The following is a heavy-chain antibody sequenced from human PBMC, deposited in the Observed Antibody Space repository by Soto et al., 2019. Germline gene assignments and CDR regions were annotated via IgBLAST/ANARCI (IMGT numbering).Heavy chain of an antibody. J-gene: IGHJ2*01. Sequence: GESLKISCKGSGYSFTSYWIGWVRQMPGKGLEWMGIIYPGDSDTRYSPSFQGQVTISADKSISTAYLQWSSLKASDTAMYYCARSEMIGQQLGDWYFDLWGRGTLVTVSS. V-gene: IGHV5-51*01. CDR1: GYSFTSYW. CDR2: IYPGDSDT. D-gene: IGHD6-13*01. CDR3: ARSEMIGQQLGDWYFDL.